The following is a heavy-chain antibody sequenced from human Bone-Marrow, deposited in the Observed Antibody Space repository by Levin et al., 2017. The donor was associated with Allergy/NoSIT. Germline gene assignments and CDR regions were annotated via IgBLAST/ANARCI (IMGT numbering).Heavy chain of an antibody. J-gene: IGHJ4*02. CDR1: GFTFSPYE. CDR3: AREANPGGYLFDY. CDR2: ISSGGSTI. V-gene: IGHV3-48*03. Sequence: SCAASGFTFSPYEMIWVRQAPGKGLEWISYISSGGSTIYYADSVKGRFTISRDDAKNSLYLQMNSLRAEDTAVYYCAREANPGGYLFDYWGQGTLVTVSS. D-gene: IGHD3-22*01.